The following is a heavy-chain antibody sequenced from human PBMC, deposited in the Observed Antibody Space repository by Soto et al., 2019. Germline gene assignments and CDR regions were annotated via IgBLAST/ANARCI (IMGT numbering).Heavy chain of an antibody. Sequence: SANRSLPCTVPGASFRGYYWSWMRQPPGQGLEWIGYIYHSVTIRYNPSLESRVTISVDTYKNPFSLKLASVTAADTAVYYCARSPKATLYFDSWGKGNRVTVSS. CDR1: GASFRGYY. CDR2: IYHSVTI. V-gene: IGHV4-59*01. CDR3: ARSPKATLYFDS. J-gene: IGHJ4*02.